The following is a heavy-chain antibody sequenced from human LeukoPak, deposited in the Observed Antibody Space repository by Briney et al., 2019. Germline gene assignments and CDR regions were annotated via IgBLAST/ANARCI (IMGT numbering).Heavy chain of an antibody. Sequence: ASVKVSCKASGGTFSSYAISWVRQAPGQGLGWMGGIIPIFGTANYAQKFQGRVTITADESTSTAYMELSSLRSEDTAVYYCARRPWAPTEYYFDYWGQGTLVTVSS. J-gene: IGHJ4*02. CDR1: GGTFSSYA. CDR2: IIPIFGTA. V-gene: IGHV1-69*13. CDR3: ARRPWAPTEYYFDY. D-gene: IGHD4-11*01.